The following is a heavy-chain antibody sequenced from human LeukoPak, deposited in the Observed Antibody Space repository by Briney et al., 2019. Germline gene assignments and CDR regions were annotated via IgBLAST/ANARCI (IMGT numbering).Heavy chain of an antibody. CDR3: ARGYGSGSYLYFDY. CDR2: ISSSSSTI. J-gene: IGHJ4*02. Sequence: GGSLRLSCAASGFTFSSYSMNWVRQAPGKGLEWVSYISSSSSTIYYADSVKGRFTISRDNAKNSLYLQMNSLRAEDTAVYYCARGYGSGSYLYFDYWGRGTLVTVSS. V-gene: IGHV3-48*01. D-gene: IGHD3-10*01. CDR1: GFTFSSYS.